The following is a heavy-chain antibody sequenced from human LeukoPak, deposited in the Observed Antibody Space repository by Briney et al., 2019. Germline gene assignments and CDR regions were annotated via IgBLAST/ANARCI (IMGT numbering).Heavy chain of an antibody. V-gene: IGHV4-59*01. CDR3: ARVQISGYYYNYYYYMDV. J-gene: IGHJ6*03. Sequence: SETLSLTCTVSGGSISSYYWSWIRQPPGKGLEWIGDIYYSGSTNYNPSLKSRVTISVDTSKNQFSLKLSSVTAADTAVYYCARVQISGYYYNYYYYMDVWGKGTTVTVSS. CDR2: IYYSGST. CDR1: GGSISSYY. D-gene: IGHD3-22*01.